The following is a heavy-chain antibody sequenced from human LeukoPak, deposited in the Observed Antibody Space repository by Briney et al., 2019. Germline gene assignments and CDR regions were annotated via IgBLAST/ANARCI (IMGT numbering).Heavy chain of an antibody. D-gene: IGHD3-22*01. J-gene: IGHJ4*02. CDR2: VSYSGST. CDR3: ARATSGYYFDF. CDR1: GGSIGSYY. V-gene: IGHV4-59*01. Sequence: SETLSLTCTVSGGSIGSYYWNWIRQPPGKGLEWIGYVSYSGSTNYNPSLKSRVIMSVDKSKSQFSLKLSSVTAADTAVYFCARATSGYYFDFWDQGTLVNVSS.